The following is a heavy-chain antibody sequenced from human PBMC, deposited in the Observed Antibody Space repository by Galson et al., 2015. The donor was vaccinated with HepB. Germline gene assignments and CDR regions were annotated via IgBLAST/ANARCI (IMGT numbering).Heavy chain of an antibody. Sequence: ETLSLTCAVSGDSIRTYYWSWIRQSAGKGLEWIGRIYSSGSTNYNPSLKSRLTLSVDTSKNQLSLRLSSVTAADTAVYYCARDGRSGWHLAYWGQGVLVTVSS. D-gene: IGHD6-19*01. CDR2: IYSSGST. CDR1: GDSIRTYY. CDR3: ARDGRSGWHLAY. J-gene: IGHJ4*02. V-gene: IGHV4-4*07.